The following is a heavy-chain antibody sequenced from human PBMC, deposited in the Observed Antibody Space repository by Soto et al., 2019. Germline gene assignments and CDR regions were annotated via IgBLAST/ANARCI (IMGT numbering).Heavy chain of an antibody. Sequence: EVQLLESGGGLVQPGGSLRLSCAASGFTFSDYAMSWVRQAPGKGLEWVSTIRGSDGTTYYADSVKGRFTISRDNSKNTLYLQRNSLRAEDTAIYYCARKGGTFCGPFDYWGQGTLVTVSS. CDR2: IRGSDGTT. J-gene: IGHJ4*02. D-gene: IGHD1-26*01. CDR1: GFTFSDYA. CDR3: ARKGGTFCGPFDY. V-gene: IGHV3-23*01.